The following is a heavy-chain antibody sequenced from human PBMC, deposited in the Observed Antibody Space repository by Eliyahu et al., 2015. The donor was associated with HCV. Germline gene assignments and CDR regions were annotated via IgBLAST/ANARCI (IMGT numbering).Heavy chain of an antibody. CDR2: IHYRGST. J-gene: IGHJ5*02. Sequence: QVQLQESGPGLVKPSETLSLTCTVXGGSITTYSWXWIRQPPGKGLEWIGYIHYRGSTNYNPSLKSRVTISVDTSKNQFSLNLTSVTAADTAVYYCASGGGGIAVAGTGGWFDPWGQGTLVTVSS. V-gene: IGHV4-59*01. D-gene: IGHD6-19*01. CDR3: ASGGGGIAVAGTGGWFDP. CDR1: GGSITTYS.